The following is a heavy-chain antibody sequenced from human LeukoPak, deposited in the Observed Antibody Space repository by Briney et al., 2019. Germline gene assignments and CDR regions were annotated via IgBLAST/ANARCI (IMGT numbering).Heavy chain of an antibody. Sequence: GGSLRLSCAASGFIFSDHWMDWVRQPPGKGLEWVARIKIKAHGYNTEYATSVEGRFLISRDDSKNSLSLQMNRLRSEDTAVYYCTDIGAGGDYWGQGTLVTVS. D-gene: IGHD1-26*01. CDR3: TDIGAGGDY. CDR1: GFIFSDHW. J-gene: IGHJ4*02. V-gene: IGHV3-72*01. CDR2: IKIKAHGYNT.